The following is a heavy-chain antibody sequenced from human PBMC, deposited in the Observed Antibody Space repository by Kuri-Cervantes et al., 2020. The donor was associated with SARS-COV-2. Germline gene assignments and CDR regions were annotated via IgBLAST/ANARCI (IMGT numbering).Heavy chain of an antibody. V-gene: IGHV1-2*02. CDR1: GYTFTSYY. Sequence: ASVKDSCKASGYTFTSYYMHWVRQPPGQGLEWMGWINRKRGGANYAQKFQGRVTMTRQTSISTDYMDLSRLRSDDTALYYCATALNSLAYCRGGSCYHIEYWGQGTLVTVSS. CDR2: INRKRGGA. J-gene: IGHJ4*02. CDR3: ATALNSLAYCRGGSCYHIEY. D-gene: IGHD2-15*01.